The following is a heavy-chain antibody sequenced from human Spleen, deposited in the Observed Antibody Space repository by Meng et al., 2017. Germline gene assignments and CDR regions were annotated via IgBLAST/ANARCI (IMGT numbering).Heavy chain of an antibody. CDR2: INCNNGDT. J-gene: IGHJ3*02. V-gene: IGHV1-18*01. D-gene: IGHD5/OR15-5a*01. CDR3: AVSGLGVSDI. Sequence: ASVKVSCKASGYTFDNYGISWVRQDPGQGLEWMGRINCNNGDTNYAQNLQDRVTMTSDTPTNTVYMELRSLRSDDTAVYYCAVSGLGVSDIWGQGTMVTVSS. CDR1: GYTFDNYG.